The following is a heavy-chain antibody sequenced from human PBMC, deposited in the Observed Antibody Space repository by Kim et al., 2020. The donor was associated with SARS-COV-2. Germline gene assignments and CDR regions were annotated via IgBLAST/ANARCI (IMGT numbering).Heavy chain of an antibody. V-gene: IGHV3-23*01. J-gene: IGHJ5*02. CDR3: AKPRGSYYGSGSYFSGWFDP. D-gene: IGHD3-10*01. Sequence: RFTIPRDNSKNTLYLQMNSLRAEDTAVYYCAKPRGSYYGSGSYFSGWFDPWGQGTLVTVSS.